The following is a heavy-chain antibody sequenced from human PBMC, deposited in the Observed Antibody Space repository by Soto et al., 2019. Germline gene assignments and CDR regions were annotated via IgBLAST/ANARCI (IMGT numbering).Heavy chain of an antibody. V-gene: IGHV4-34*01. CDR1: GGAFSGYY. CDR3: ARVGGRITIFGVVTSHNWFDP. Sequence: SETLSLTCAVYGGAFSGYYWSWIRQPPGKGLEWIGEINHSGSTNYNPSLKSRVTISVDTSKNQFSLKLSSVTAADTAVYYCARVGGRITIFGVVTSHNWFDPWGQGTLVTVSS. D-gene: IGHD3-3*01. J-gene: IGHJ5*02. CDR2: INHSGST.